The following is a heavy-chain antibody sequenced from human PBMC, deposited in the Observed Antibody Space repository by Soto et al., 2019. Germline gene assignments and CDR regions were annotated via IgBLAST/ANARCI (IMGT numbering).Heavy chain of an antibody. D-gene: IGHD1-1*01. CDR3: ARAVGDGYNYSHFDY. Sequence: QVQLVESGGGVVQPGRSLRLSCAASGFTFSSYAMHWVRQAPGKGLEWVAVISYDGSNKYYADSVKGRFTISRDNSKNTLYLQMNSLRAEDTAVYYCARAVGDGYNYSHFDYWGQGTLVTVSS. CDR1: GFTFSSYA. V-gene: IGHV3-30-3*01. J-gene: IGHJ4*02. CDR2: ISYDGSNK.